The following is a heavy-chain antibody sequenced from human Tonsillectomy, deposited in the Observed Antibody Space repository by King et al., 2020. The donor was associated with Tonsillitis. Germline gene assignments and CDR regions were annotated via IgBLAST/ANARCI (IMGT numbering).Heavy chain of an antibody. CDR2: INTDSSTI. CDR3: VREWYYDSSGYYGDY. CDR1: KFSFPTFT. D-gene: IGHD3-22*01. J-gene: IGHJ4*02. Sequence: VQLVESGGGLVQPGGSLRLSCAASKFSFPTFTMNWFRQAPGQGLDWCSYINTDSSTIYYSDSWKGISTITMDNAKTSLYLQMNSLRAEDTAVYYCVREWYYDSSGYYGDYWGQGTLVTVSS. V-gene: IGHV3-48*04.